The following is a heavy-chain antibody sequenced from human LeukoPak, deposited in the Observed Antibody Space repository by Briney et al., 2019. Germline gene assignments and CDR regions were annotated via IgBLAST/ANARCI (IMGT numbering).Heavy chain of an antibody. D-gene: IGHD3-22*01. Sequence: SETLSLTCAVYGGSFSGNYWSWIRQPPGKGLEWIGDINHSGTTNYSPSLKSRVTISVDTSKNQFSLMLGSVTAADTAVYYCARLDTYYYDSSGYSVFDYWGQGTLVTVSS. J-gene: IGHJ4*02. CDR3: ARLDTYYYDSSGYSVFDY. V-gene: IGHV4-34*01. CDR2: INHSGTT. CDR1: GGSFSGNY.